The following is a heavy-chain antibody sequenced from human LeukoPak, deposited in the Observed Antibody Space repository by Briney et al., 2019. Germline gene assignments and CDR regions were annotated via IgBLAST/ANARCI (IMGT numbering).Heavy chain of an antibody. CDR2: INQDGSEK. CDR1: GFTFSNYW. J-gene: IGHJ4*02. Sequence: GGSLRLSCVASGFTFSNYWMTWFRQTPGKGLEWVGNINQDGSEKYYLDSVRGRFTISRDNAKNSLYLQTNSLRVEDTAIYYCARDYVWGSSESDYWGQGTLVTVSS. V-gene: IGHV3-7*01. CDR3: ARDYVWGSSESDY. D-gene: IGHD7-27*01.